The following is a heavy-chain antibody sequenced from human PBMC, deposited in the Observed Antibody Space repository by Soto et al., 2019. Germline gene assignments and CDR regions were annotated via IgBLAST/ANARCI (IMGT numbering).Heavy chain of an antibody. CDR3: ARERDDSSGYYRFDY. CDR2: INPNSGGT. J-gene: IGHJ4*02. CDR1: GYTVTGYY. Sequence: GASVKVSCKASGYTVTGYYMHWVRQAPGQRLEWMGWINPNSGGTNYAQNLQGWVTMTRDTSISTAYMELSRLRSDDTAVYYCARERDDSSGYYRFDYWGQGTLVTVSS. V-gene: IGHV1-2*04. D-gene: IGHD3-22*01.